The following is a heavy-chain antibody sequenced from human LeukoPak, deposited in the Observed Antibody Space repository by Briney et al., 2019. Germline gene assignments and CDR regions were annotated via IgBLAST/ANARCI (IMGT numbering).Heavy chain of an antibody. D-gene: IGHD3-22*01. CDR3: ARGLLGNSGYSPYDV. CDR1: GHTFTTYY. CDR2: INVGAGTT. V-gene: IGHV1-46*01. J-gene: IGHJ3*01. Sequence: ASVKVSCKASGHTFTTYYMHWVRQAPGQGLEWMGIINVGAGTTSFARKFQGRVTMTRDTSTSTVYMDLGSLRSDDTAVYYCARGLLGNSGYSPYDVWGQGTMVTVSS.